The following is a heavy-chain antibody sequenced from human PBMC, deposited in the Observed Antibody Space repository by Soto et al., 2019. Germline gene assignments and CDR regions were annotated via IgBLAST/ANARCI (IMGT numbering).Heavy chain of an antibody. V-gene: IGHV1-69*13. CDR2: IIPIFGTA. CDR3: ARVIVVNSNYAAPEFFKYYFDY. CDR1: GGPFSSYG. Sequence: GSSVKLSCKASGGPFSSYGISWVRQAPGQGLEWMGGIIPIFGTANYAQKFQGRVTITADESTSTAYMELSSLRSEDTAVYYCARVIVVNSNYAAPEFFKYYFDYWGQGTLVTVSS. D-gene: IGHD4-4*01. J-gene: IGHJ4*02.